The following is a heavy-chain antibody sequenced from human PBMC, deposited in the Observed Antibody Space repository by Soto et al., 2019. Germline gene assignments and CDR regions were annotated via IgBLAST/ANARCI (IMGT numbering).Heavy chain of an antibody. J-gene: IGHJ4*02. CDR2: IDYSGTI. V-gene: IGHV4-39*01. CDR3: ARHVHNQGYEYYFDS. D-gene: IGHD3-3*01. Sequence: QLQLQESGPGLVKPSETLSLTCNASGGSISSSPYAWGWIRQSPGKGLEWIGTIDYSGTIYYNPSLKSRITISVDTSKTQISLRLSSVTAADTAVYYCARHVHNQGYEYYFDSWGQGTLVTVSS. CDR1: GGSISSSPYA.